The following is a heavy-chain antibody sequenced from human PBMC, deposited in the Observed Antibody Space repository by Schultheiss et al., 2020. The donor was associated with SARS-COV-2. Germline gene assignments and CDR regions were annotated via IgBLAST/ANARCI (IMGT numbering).Heavy chain of an antibody. J-gene: IGHJ4*02. V-gene: IGHV4-59*01. CDR1: GGSISSYY. D-gene: IGHD2-2*01. CDR2: IYYSGST. Sequence: SETLSLTCTVSGGSISSYYWSWIRQPPGKGLEWIGYIYYSGSTNYNPSLKSRVTISVDTSKNQFSLKLSSVTAADTAVYYCARDGPGVPADYWGQGTLVTVAS. CDR3: ARDGPGVPADY.